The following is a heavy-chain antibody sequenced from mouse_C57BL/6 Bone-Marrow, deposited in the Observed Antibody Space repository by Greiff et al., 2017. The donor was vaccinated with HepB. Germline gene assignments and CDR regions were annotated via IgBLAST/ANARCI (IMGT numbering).Heavy chain of an antibody. V-gene: IGHV1-72*01. D-gene: IGHD2-4*01. CDR1: GYTFTSYW. Sequence: QVQLQQPGAELVKPGASVKLSCKASGYTFTSYWMHWVKQRPGRVLEWIVRIDPNSGGTKYNEKFKSKATLTVDKPSSTAYMQLSSLTSEDSAVYYCAIEGDYDYDVDYWGQGTTLTVSS. CDR2: IDPNSGGT. J-gene: IGHJ2*01. CDR3: AIEGDYDYDVDY.